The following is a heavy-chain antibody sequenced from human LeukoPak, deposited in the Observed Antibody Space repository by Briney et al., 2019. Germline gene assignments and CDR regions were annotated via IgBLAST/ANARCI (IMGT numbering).Heavy chain of an antibody. J-gene: IGHJ3*02. CDR3: ARDGLGGAFDI. CDR2: ISYDGGNT. V-gene: IGHV3-30*01. Sequence: PGRSLRLSCAASGFTLRSHAMHWVRQDPGKGLEWVAVISYDGGNTYYVDSVKGRFTISRDNAKNTLYLQMNSLRPEDAAVYYCARDGLGGAFDIWGQGTTVTVSS. CDR1: GFTLRSHA.